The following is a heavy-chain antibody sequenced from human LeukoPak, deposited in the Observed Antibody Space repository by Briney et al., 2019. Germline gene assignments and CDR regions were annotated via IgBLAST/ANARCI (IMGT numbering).Heavy chain of an antibody. CDR1: GYTFTSHD. J-gene: IGHJ4*02. CDR3: ARRYGSGSYSYFDY. CDR2: MNPNSGNT. D-gene: IGHD3-10*01. Sequence: ASVKVSCKASGYTFTSHDINWVRQATGQGLEWMGWMNPNSGNTGYAQKFQGRVTMTRNTSISTAYMELSSLRSEDTAVYYCARRYGSGSYSYFDYWGQGTLVTVSS. V-gene: IGHV1-8*01.